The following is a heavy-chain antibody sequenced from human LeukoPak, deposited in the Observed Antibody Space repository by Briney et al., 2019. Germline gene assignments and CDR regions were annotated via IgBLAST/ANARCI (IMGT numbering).Heavy chain of an antibody. V-gene: IGHV1-69*02. CDR2: IIPILGIA. Sequence: SVKVSCKASGGTFTSYTISWVGQAPGQGLEWMGRIIPILGIANYAQKFQGRVTITADKSTSTAYMELSSLRSEDTAVYYCASQYSSSSRVYFDYWGQGTLVTVSS. J-gene: IGHJ4*02. CDR3: ASQYSSSSRVYFDY. CDR1: GGTFTSYT. D-gene: IGHD6-6*01.